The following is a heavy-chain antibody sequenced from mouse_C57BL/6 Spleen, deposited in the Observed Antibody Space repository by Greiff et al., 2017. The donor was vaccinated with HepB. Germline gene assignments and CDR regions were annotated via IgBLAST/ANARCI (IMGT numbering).Heavy chain of an antibody. CDR3: ARDYYGSSAY. CDR1: GFTFSDYG. D-gene: IGHD1-1*01. V-gene: IGHV5-17*01. J-gene: IGHJ3*01. CDR2: ISSGNSTF. Sequence: EVKLKESGGGLVKPGGSLKLSCAASGFTFSDYGMHWVRQAPEKGLEWVAYISSGNSTFYYADTVKGRFTISRDNAKNTLFLQMTSLRSEDTAMYYCARDYYGSSAYWGQGTLVTVSA.